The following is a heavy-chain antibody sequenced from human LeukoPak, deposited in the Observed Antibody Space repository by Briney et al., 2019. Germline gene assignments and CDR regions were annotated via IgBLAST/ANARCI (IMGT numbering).Heavy chain of an antibody. D-gene: IGHD4-11*01. Sequence: SVTVSCKASGGTFSSYAISWVRQAPGQGLEWMGGIIPIFGTANYAQKFQGRVTITTDESTSTAYMELSSLRSEDTAVYYCARGGSTVTYWYFDLWGRGTLVTVSS. V-gene: IGHV1-69*05. CDR3: ARGGSTVTYWYFDL. CDR2: IIPIFGTA. CDR1: GGTFSSYA. J-gene: IGHJ2*01.